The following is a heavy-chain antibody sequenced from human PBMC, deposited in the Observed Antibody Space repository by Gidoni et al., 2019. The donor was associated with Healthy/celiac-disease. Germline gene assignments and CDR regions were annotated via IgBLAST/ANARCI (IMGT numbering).Heavy chain of an antibody. Sequence: EVQLVESGGGLVQPGGSLKLSCAASGFTFSGSAMHWVRQASGKGLEWVGRIRSKANSYATAYAASVKGRFTISRDDSKNTAYLQMNSLKPEDTAVYYCTTSRGFLEWLIDYWGQGTLVTVSS. V-gene: IGHV3-73*02. CDR2: IRSKANSYAT. CDR1: GFTFSGSA. J-gene: IGHJ4*02. CDR3: TTSRGFLEWLIDY. D-gene: IGHD3-3*01.